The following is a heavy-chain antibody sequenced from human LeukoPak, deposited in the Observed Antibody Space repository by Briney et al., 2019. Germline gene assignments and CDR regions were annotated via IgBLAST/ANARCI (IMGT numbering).Heavy chain of an antibody. J-gene: IGHJ5*02. CDR2: TIPILGIA. Sequence: SVKVSCKASGGTFSSYTISWVRQAPGQGLEWMGRTIPILGIANYAQKFQGRVTITADKSTSTAYMELSSLRSEDTAVYYCARVRVYSSGWYGVSWFDPWGQGTLVTVSS. D-gene: IGHD6-19*01. V-gene: IGHV1-69*02. CDR1: GGTFSSYT. CDR3: ARVRVYSSGWYGVSWFDP.